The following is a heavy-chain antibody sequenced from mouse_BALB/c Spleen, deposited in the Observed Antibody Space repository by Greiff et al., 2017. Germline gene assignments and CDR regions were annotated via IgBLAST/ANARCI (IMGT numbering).Heavy chain of an antibody. CDR3: TQGSEAWFAY. D-gene: IGHD3-1*01. V-gene: IGHV14-4*02. CDR2: IDPENGDT. Sequence: EVQLQQSGAELVRSGASVKLSCTASGFNIKDYYMHWVKQRPEQGLEWIGWIDPENGDTEYAPKFQGKATMTADTSSNTAYLQLSSLTSEDTAVYYCTQGSEAWFAYWGQGTLVTVSA. CDR1: GFNIKDYY. J-gene: IGHJ3*01.